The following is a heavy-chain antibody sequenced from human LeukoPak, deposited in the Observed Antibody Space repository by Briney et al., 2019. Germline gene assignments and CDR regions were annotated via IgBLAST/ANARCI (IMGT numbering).Heavy chain of an antibody. J-gene: IGHJ4*02. CDR1: GGTFSSYA. V-gene: IGHV1-46*01. Sequence: ASVKVSCKASGGTFSSYAISWVRQAPGQGLEWMGIINPSGGSTSYAQKFQGRVTMTRDTSTSTVYMELSSLRSEDTAVYYCARGTVRGYSYDCEWCYWGQGTLVTVSS. CDR2: INPSGGST. CDR3: ARGTVRGYSYDCEWCY. D-gene: IGHD5-18*01.